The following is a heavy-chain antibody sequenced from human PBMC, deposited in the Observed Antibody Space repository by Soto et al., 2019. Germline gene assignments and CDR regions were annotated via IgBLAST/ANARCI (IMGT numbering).Heavy chain of an antibody. CDR2: IRPHNGDT. V-gene: IGHV1-18*01. J-gene: IGHJ5*01. CDR1: GYTFTTIR. D-gene: IGHD6-19*01. CDR3: ARDRSGWYDF. Sequence: QVQLVQSAAEVGKPGASVKVSCKASGYTFTTIRLSWVRQAPGQGLEWMGWIRPHNGDTQYAQKFQGSVPMTADTSTTPAYMEVRSLRPADTAVFYCARDRSGWYDFWGQGTLVTVSS.